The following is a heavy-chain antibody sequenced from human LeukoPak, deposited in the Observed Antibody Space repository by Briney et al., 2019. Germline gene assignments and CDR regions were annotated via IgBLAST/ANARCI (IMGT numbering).Heavy chain of an antibody. CDR2: ISYDGNNK. CDR3: ARDRSIAAADYYFDY. V-gene: IGHV3-30*04. CDR1: GFSFSGYA. D-gene: IGHD6-13*01. Sequence: GGSLRLSCAASGFSFSGYAMHWVRQAPGKGREWVVVISYDGNNKYYTDSVKGRFTMSRDNSKNTLYLQIHSLRPEHTAVYYCARDRSIAAADYYFDYWGQGTLVTVSS. J-gene: IGHJ4*02.